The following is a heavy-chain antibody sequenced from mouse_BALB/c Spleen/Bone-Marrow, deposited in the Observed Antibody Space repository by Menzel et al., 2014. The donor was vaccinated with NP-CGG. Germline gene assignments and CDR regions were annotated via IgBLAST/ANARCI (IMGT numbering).Heavy chain of an antibody. CDR2: ISTYYGDA. J-gene: IGHJ4*01. CDR3: ASGNYYYAMDY. D-gene: IGHD2-1*01. CDR1: GYTFTDYA. V-gene: IGHV1S137*01. Sequence: VQLQQSGAELVRPGVSVKISCKGSGYTFTDYAMHWVKQSHAKSLEWIGVISTYYGDASYNQKFKGKATMTVDKSSSTAYKELARLTSEDSAIYYCASGNYYYAMDYWGQGTSVTVSS.